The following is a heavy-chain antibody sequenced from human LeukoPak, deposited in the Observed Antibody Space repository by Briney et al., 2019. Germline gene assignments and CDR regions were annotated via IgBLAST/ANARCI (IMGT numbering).Heavy chain of an antibody. CDR3: ARVGSDWNDVRYNWFDP. Sequence: PSETLSLTCAVSGGCISSGDYSWSWIRQPPGKGLEWIGYIFQSGSTYYNPSLKSRVTISVDRSKNQFSLKLSSVTAADTAVYYCARVGSDWNDVRYNWFDPWGQGTLVTVSS. CDR1: GGCISSGDYS. CDR2: IFQSGST. J-gene: IGHJ5*02. D-gene: IGHD1-1*01. V-gene: IGHV4-30-2*01.